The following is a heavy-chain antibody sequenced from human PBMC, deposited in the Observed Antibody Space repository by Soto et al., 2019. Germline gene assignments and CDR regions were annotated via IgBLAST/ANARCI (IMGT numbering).Heavy chain of an antibody. V-gene: IGHV3-48*01. CDR2: SVI. D-gene: IGHD6-13*01. Sequence: SVIFYADSVKGRFTISRDNVKNSLYLRMDSLRAADTAVYYCARGYSSSWFHYWGQGTRVTVSS. J-gene: IGHJ4*02. CDR3: ARGYSSSWFHY.